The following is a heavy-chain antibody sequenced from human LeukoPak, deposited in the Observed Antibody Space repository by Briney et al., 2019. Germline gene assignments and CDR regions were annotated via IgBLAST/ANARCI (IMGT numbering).Heavy chain of an antibody. Sequence: SVKVSCKASGGTFSSYAMSWVRQAPGHGLEWMGGIIHIFGITNYAQKFQGRVTINEDESTSTAYMELSSQRSEDTAVYYCARYASVTFGGVIATTTRYFDYWGQGTLVTVPS. CDR3: ARYASVTFGGVIATTTRYFDY. D-gene: IGHD3-16*02. CDR1: GGTFSSYA. V-gene: IGHV1-69*13. CDR2: IIHIFGIT. J-gene: IGHJ4*02.